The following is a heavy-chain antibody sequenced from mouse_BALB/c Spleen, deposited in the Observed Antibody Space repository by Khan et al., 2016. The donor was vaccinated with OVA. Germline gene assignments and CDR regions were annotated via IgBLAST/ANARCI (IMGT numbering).Heavy chain of an antibody. CDR1: GFSLTNYG. CDR3: ARQPYYHYYIMDY. CDR2: IWSDGST. D-gene: IGHD2-10*01. J-gene: IGHJ4*01. Sequence: QVQLKESGPGLVAPSQSLSITCTISGFSLTNYGVHWVRQPPGKGLEWLGVIWSDGSTNYNSALKSRLGISKDNSKSQVFIKMNSLQTDDTAMYYCARQPYYHYYIMDYWGQGTSVTVSS. V-gene: IGHV2-6-1*01.